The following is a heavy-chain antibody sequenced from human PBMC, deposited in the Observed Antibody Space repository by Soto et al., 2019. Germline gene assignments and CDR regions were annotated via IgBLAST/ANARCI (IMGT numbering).Heavy chain of an antibody. D-gene: IGHD6-25*01. CDR3: ARRRSGSSFDPLLHYYMDV. CDR1: GYSLTSYW. Sequence: ESLKISCKGSGYSLTSYWIGWVRQMPGKGLEWMGIIYPGDSDTRYSPSFQGQVTISADKSISTAYLQWSSLKASDTAMYYCARRRSGSSFDPLLHYYMDVWGKGTTVTVSS. V-gene: IGHV5-51*01. CDR2: IYPGDSDT. J-gene: IGHJ6*03.